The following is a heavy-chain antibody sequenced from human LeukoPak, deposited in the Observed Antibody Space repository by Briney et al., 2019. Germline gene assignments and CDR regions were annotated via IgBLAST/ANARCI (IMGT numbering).Heavy chain of an antibody. CDR2: IHYSGST. V-gene: IGHV4-59*01. CDR1: GGSISSYY. CDR3: ARGGSSWYADY. J-gene: IGHJ4*02. Sequence: PETLSLTCTVSGGSISSYYWSWIRQPPEKGLEWIGYIHYSGSTSYNPSLKSRVTMSVDTSNDQFSLKVSSVTAADTAVYYCARGGSSWYADYWGQGTLVTVSS. D-gene: IGHD6-13*01.